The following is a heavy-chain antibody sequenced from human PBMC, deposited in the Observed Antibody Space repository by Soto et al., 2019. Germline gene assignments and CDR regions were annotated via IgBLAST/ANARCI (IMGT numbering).Heavy chain of an antibody. D-gene: IGHD6-6*01. CDR1: GFTFSSYA. J-gene: IGHJ4*02. CDR3: ASFSSSSDFDY. CDR2: ISYDGSNK. V-gene: IGHV3-30*04. Sequence: GGSLRLSCAASGFTFSSYAMHWVRQAPGKGLEWVAVISYDGSNKYYADSVKGRFTISRDNSKNTLYLQMNSLRAEDTAVYYCASFSSSSDFDYWGQGTLDTVSS.